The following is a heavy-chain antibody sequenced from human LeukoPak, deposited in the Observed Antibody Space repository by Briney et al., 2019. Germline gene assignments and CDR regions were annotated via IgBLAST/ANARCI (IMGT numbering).Heavy chain of an antibody. CDR1: GFTFSTFA. Sequence: GGSLRLSCAASGFTFSTFAMSWVRQAPGKGLEWVSAITSAGSTCYAESVKGRFTISRDNSKNTLYLQMNSLRADDTAVYYCAKDRGYWGQGTLVTVSS. CDR2: ITSAGST. CDR3: AKDRGY. J-gene: IGHJ4*02. V-gene: IGHV3-23*01.